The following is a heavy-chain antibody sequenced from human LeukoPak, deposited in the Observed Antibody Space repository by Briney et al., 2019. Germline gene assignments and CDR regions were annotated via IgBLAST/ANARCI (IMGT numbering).Heavy chain of an antibody. CDR1: GFTFSSYT. V-gene: IGHV3-48*04. CDR3: ARLRGYSYGYGDY. D-gene: IGHD5-18*01. Sequence: GGSLRLSCAGSGFTFSSYTMNWVRQAPGKGLEWVSYISSSGNTIDYADSVKGRFTISRDNAKNSLYLQMVSLRAEDTAVYYCARLRGYSYGYGDYWGQGTLVTVSS. J-gene: IGHJ4*02. CDR2: ISSSGNTI.